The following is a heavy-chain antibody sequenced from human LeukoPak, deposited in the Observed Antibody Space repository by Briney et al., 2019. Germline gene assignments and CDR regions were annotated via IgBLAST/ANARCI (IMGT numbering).Heavy chain of an antibody. CDR1: GGSISSGGYY. J-gene: IGHJ4*02. Sequence: PSQTLSLTCTVSGGSISSGGYYWSWFRQHPGKGLEWIGYIYYSGSTYYNPSLKSRVTISVDTSKNQFSLKLSSVTAADTAVYYCARGTTYYYDSSGLMPYYFDYWGQGTLVTVSS. D-gene: IGHD3-22*01. CDR3: ARGTTYYYDSSGLMPYYFDY. V-gene: IGHV4-31*03. CDR2: IYYSGST.